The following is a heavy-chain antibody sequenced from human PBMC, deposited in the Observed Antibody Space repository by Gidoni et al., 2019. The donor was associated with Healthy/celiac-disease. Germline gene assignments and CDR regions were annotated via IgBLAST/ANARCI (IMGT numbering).Heavy chain of an antibody. D-gene: IGHD6-13*01. V-gene: IGHV4-4*02. CDR3: ARDPEEQQLLGFDD. J-gene: IGHJ4*02. Sequence: QVQLQESGPGRVKPSGTLSLTCAVSGGSISSSHWWSWVRQPPGKGLEWIGEIYHSGSTNYNTSLKNRVTRSVDKSKNQFSLKLSSVTAADTAVYYCARDPEEQQLLGFDDWGQGTLVTVSS. CDR1: GGSISSSHW. CDR2: IYHSGST.